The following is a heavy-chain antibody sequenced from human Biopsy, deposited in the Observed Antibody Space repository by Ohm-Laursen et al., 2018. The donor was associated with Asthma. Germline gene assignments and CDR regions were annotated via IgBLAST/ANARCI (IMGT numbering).Heavy chain of an antibody. V-gene: IGHV1-69*01. CDR3: ARCQVGYSSGWSLLLKKIYYSGMDV. J-gene: IGHJ6*02. CDR2: IMTVFGTT. CDR1: GGTFSNFA. D-gene: IGHD6-19*01. Sequence: GSSVKVSCNAPGGTFSNFAISWVRQAPGQGLEWLGGIMTVFGTTNYAQKFQGRVTITADESTSTAYMEVTSLRSGDTAIYYCARCQVGYSSGWSLLLKKIYYSGMDVWGQGTAVTVSS.